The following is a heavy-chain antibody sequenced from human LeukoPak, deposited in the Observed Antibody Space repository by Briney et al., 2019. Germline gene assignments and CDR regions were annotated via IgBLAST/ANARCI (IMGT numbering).Heavy chain of an antibody. D-gene: IGHD2-2*01. V-gene: IGHV3-21*01. CDR2: ITSVSSYK. CDR1: GFTFSSYS. Sequence: GGSLRLSCAASGFTFSSYSMNWVRQAPGKGLEWVSSITSVSSYKYYADSVKGRFTISRDNAKNSLFLQMNSLRAEDTAIYYCARDPTADDYWGQGTMVTVSS. CDR3: ARDPTADDY. J-gene: IGHJ3*01.